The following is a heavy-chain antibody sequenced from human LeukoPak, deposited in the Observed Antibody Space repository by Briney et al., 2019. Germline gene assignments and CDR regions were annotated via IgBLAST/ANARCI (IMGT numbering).Heavy chain of an antibody. CDR1: GYTFNSYD. J-gene: IGHJ4*02. Sequence: ASVKVSCKASGYTFNSYDISWVRQAPGQGLEWMAWISTYNGNTNYAQKVQGRATMTTDTSTSTAYMELRSLRSDDTAVCYCARVLRYDFWSAYYFDYWGQGTLVTVSS. CDR3: ARVLRYDFWSAYYFDY. D-gene: IGHD3-3*01. V-gene: IGHV1-18*01. CDR2: ISTYNGNT.